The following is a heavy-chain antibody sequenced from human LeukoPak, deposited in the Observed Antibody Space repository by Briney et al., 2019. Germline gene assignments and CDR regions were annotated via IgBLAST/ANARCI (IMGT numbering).Heavy chain of an antibody. CDR2: IKRDGSEE. CDR1: GFTFSSYW. D-gene: IGHD3-22*01. J-gene: IGHJ4*02. CDR3: ARRVYYYDTSPTLLGMGFDY. V-gene: IGHV3-7*03. Sequence: GGSLRLSCAASGFTFSSYWMTWVRQAPGKGLEWVANIKRDGSEEHYVDSVRGRFTISRDNAKNSLYLQMNSLRAEDTALYYCARRVYYYDTSPTLLGMGFDYWGQGTLVTVSS.